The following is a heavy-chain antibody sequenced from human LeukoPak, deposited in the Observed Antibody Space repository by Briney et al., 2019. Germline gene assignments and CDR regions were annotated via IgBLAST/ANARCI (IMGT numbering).Heavy chain of an antibody. CDR2: ISSSSSYI. D-gene: IGHD2-2*01. Sequence: PGGSLRLSCAASGFTFSSYSRNWVRQAPGKGLEWFSSISSSSSYIYYADSVKGRFTISRDNAKDSLYLQMNSLRAGDTSVYYCARDLGIVVVPAAFDIWGQGTMVTVSS. J-gene: IGHJ3*02. CDR1: GFTFSSYS. V-gene: IGHV3-21*01. CDR3: ARDLGIVVVPAAFDI.